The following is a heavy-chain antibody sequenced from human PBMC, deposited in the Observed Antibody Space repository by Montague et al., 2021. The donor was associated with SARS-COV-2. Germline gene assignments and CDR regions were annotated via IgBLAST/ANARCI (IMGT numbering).Heavy chain of an antibody. D-gene: IGHD3-10*01. J-gene: IGHJ6*02. Sequence: SLRLSCAASGFTFSSYEMNWVRQAPGKGLEWVSYISSSGSTIYYADSVKGRFTISRDNAKNSLYLQMNSLRAEDTAVYYCVRASLPGVRGYYYGMDVWGQGTTVTVSS. CDR3: VRASLPGVRGYYYGMDV. CDR1: GFTFSSYE. CDR2: ISSSGSTI. V-gene: IGHV3-48*03.